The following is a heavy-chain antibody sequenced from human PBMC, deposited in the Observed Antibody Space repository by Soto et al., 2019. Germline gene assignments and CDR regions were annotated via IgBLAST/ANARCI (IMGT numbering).Heavy chain of an antibody. V-gene: IGHV1-18*01. CDR2: VSPYSGNT. J-gene: IGHJ4*02. CDR1: GDTLTSYG. Sequence: QLQLVQSGVEVKKPGSSLKVSCQASGDTLTSYGISWVRQAPGQGLEWMGWVSPYSGNTNYSPKVQGSVTLTTDTTTSTAYMELRSLTSDDTAVYYCAAGTFLGPWQYWGQGTLVTVSS. CDR3: AAGTFLGPWQY. D-gene: IGHD3-10*01.